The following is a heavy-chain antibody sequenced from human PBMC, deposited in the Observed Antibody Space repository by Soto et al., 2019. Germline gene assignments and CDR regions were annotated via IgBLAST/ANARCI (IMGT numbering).Heavy chain of an antibody. CDR3: AKDSSSSFDAFDI. CDR2: ISWNSGSI. V-gene: IGHV3-9*01. CDR1: GFTFDDYA. Sequence: GGSLRLSCAASGFTFDDYAMHWVRQAPGKGLEWVSGISWNSGSIGYADSVKGRFTISRDNAKNSLYLQMNSLRAEDTALYYCAKDSSSSFDAFDIWGQGTMVTVSS. J-gene: IGHJ3*02. D-gene: IGHD6-13*01.